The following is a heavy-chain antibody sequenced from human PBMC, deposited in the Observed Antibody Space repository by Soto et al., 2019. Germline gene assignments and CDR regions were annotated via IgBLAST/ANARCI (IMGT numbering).Heavy chain of an antibody. CDR2: IWYDGSNK. V-gene: IGHV3-33*01. D-gene: IGHD2-2*01. CDR3: ARDLSTSCYACYYYYGMDV. Sequence: QVQLVESGGGVVQPGRSLRLSCAASGFTFSSYGMHWVRQAPGKGLEWVAVIWYDGSNKYYADSVKGRFTISRDNSKNTLYLQMNSLRAEDMAVYYCARDLSTSCYACYYYYGMDVWGQGTTVTVSS. CDR1: GFTFSSYG. J-gene: IGHJ6*02.